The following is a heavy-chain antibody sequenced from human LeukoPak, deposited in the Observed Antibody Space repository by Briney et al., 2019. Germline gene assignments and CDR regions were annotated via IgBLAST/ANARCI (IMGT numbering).Heavy chain of an antibody. Sequence: GRSLRLSCAASGFTFSSYAMSWVRQAPGKGLEWVSYISHSGDTIYYADSVKGRFTISRDNAKNSLYLQMNSLRAEDTAVYYCARDDSSGYFFDYWGQGTLVTVSS. CDR3: ARDDSSGYFFDY. CDR2: ISHSGDTI. V-gene: IGHV3-48*01. J-gene: IGHJ4*02. CDR1: GFTFSSYA. D-gene: IGHD3-22*01.